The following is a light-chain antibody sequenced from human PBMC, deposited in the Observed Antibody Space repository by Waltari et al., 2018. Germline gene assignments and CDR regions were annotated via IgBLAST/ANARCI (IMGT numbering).Light chain of an antibody. CDR3: QQYNAYSWT. Sequence: DIPMTQSPSTLSASVGDRVTITCRASQSISSWLAWYQQKPGKAPNLLIYKASSLESGVPSRFSGSGSGTAFTLTISSLQPDDFATYYCQQYNAYSWTFGQGTKVGIK. J-gene: IGKJ1*01. V-gene: IGKV1-5*03. CDR1: QSISSW. CDR2: KAS.